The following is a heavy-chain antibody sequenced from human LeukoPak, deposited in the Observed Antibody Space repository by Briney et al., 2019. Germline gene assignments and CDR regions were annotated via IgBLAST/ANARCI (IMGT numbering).Heavy chain of an antibody. CDR3: ARDQGEWLVANAFDI. V-gene: IGHV1-69*05. Sequence: ASVKVSCKASGCTFTSYGISWVRQAPGQGLGWMGRIIPMFGTANYAKNIQGRVRISTDESTSTAYMELSSLRSEDTAVYYCARDQGEWLVANAFDIWGQGTMVTVSS. J-gene: IGHJ3*02. CDR1: GCTFTSYG. D-gene: IGHD6-19*01. CDR2: IIPMFGTA.